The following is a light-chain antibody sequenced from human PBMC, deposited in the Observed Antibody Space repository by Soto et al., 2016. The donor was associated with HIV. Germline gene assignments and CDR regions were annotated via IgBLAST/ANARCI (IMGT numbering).Light chain of an antibody. CDR2: GAS. CDR1: QNIDSY. CDR3: QQSHSTPRT. V-gene: IGKV1-39*01. J-gene: IGKJ1*01. Sequence: DIQMTQSPSSLSASVGDKLTITCRASQNIDSYLSWYQQKPGKAPKLLIYGASSLQSGVPSRFSGSGSGTDLTLTITSLQPEDVATYYCQQSHSTPRTFGQGTKVEIK.